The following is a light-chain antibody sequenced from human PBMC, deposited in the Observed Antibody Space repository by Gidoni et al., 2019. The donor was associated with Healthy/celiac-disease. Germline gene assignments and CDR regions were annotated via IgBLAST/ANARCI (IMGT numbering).Light chain of an antibody. CDR1: QSVSSN. V-gene: IGKV3-15*01. CDR2: GAS. CDR3: QQYNNWPPWT. J-gene: IGKJ1*01. Sequence: EIVMTQSPATLSVSTGERATLSCRASQSVSSNLAWYQQKPGQAPRLLIYGASTRATGIPARFSGSGSGKEFTLTISSLQSEDFAVYYCQQYNNWPPWTFGQGTKVEIK.